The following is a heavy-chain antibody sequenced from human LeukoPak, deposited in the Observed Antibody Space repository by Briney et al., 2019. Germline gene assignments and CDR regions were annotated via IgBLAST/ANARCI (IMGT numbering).Heavy chain of an antibody. J-gene: IGHJ4*02. CDR1: SFTFSSYA. CDR3: AALYFGELWGDDY. Sequence: GGSLRLSCAASSFTFSSYAMTWVRQAPGKGLEWVSSISGSDSSTHYADSVKGRFTISRDNSKNTLYLQMNSLRAEDTALYYCAALYFGELWGDDYWGQRTLVTVSS. V-gene: IGHV3-23*01. D-gene: IGHD3-10*01. CDR2: ISGSDSST.